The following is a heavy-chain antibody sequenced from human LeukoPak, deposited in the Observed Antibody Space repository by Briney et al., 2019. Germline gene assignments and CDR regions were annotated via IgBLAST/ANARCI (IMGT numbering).Heavy chain of an antibody. CDR1: GFTFTNYA. CDR2: ISGSGGST. Sequence: GGSLRLSCAASGFTFTNYAMNWVRQAPGKGLEWVSVISGSGGSTYYADSVKGRFTISRDNSKNTLNLHMNSLGAEDTAVYYCARDFGNYFDYWGQGTLVTGSS. V-gene: IGHV3-23*01. J-gene: IGHJ4*02. D-gene: IGHD1-14*01. CDR3: ARDFGNYFDY.